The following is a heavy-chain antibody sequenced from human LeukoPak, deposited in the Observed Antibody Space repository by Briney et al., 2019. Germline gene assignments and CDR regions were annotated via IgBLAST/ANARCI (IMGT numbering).Heavy chain of an antibody. CDR2: SYDGSNT. J-gene: IGHJ4*02. V-gene: IGHV3-30*18. Sequence: SYDGSNTYYADSVKRPFTISRDNSKNTLYLQMNSLRAEDTAVYYCAKTRDYGDYEGIDYWGQGTLVTVSS. CDR3: AKTRDYGDYEGIDY. D-gene: IGHD4-17*01.